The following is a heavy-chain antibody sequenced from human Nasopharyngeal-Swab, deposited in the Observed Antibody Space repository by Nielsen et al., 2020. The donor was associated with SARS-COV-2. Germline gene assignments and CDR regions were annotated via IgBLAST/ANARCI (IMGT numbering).Heavy chain of an antibody. CDR2: IWYDGSNK. J-gene: IGHJ4*02. CDR3: ARDLGATLDV. V-gene: IGHV3-33*01. D-gene: IGHD1-26*01. Sequence: GRSLTLSCAASGSTFSSYGMHWVRQAPGKGLEWVADIWYDGSNKYYADSVKGRFTISRDNSKNTLYLQMNSLRAEDTAVYYCARDLGATLDVWGQGTLVTVSS. CDR1: GSTFSSYG.